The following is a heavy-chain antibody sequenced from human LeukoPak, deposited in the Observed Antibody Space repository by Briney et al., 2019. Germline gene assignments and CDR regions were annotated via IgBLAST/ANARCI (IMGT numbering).Heavy chain of an antibody. V-gene: IGHV4-59*01. D-gene: IGHD5-18*01. CDR2: IYYSGST. Sequence: SETLSLTCTVCGGSISSYYWSWIRQPPGKGLEWIGYIYYSGSTNYNPSLKSRVTISVDTSKNQFSLKLSSVTAADTAVFYCARIYSYGFLGMDVWGQGTTVTVSS. CDR1: GGSISSYY. J-gene: IGHJ6*02. CDR3: ARIYSYGFLGMDV.